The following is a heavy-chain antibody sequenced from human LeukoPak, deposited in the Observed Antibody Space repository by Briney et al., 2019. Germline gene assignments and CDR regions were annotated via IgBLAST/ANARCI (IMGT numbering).Heavy chain of an antibody. D-gene: IGHD2-2*01. CDR2: IIPILGIA. J-gene: IGHJ6*02. V-gene: IGHV1-69*04. CDR1: GATFSSYA. CDR3: ARTPEGYCSSTSCQPTDYYYYYGMDV. Sequence: GSSVKVSCKASGATFSSYAISLVRQAPGQGLEWMGRIIPILGIANSAQKFQGRVTITADKSTSTAYMELSSLRSEDTAVYYCARTPEGYCSSTSCQPTDYYYYYGMDVWGQGTTVTVSS.